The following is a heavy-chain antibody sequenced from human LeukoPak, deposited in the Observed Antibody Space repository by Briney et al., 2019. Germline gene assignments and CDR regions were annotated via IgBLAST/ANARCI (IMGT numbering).Heavy chain of an antibody. J-gene: IGHJ4*02. D-gene: IGHD3-16*01. CDR3: ARDPAGGGGFFDY. CDR1: GGSISGFY. CDR2: IYYTGTT. V-gene: IGHV4-59*01. Sequence: PSETLSLTCTVSGGSISGFYWNWIRQPPGKGLEWIRYIYYTGTTNYNPANPSLTSRVTISVDTSNNQFSLKLSSVTAADTAVYYCARDPAGGGGFFDYWGQGALVTVSS.